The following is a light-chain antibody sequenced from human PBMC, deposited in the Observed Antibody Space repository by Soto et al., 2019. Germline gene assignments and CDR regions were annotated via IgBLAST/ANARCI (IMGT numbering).Light chain of an antibody. Sequence: DIQMTQSPSTLSASVGDRVTITCRASQSISSWLAWYQQKPGKAPKVLNYDASSLESGVPSRFSGSVSGTEFTLTISSLQPDDFATYYCQQYNSYSLTFGGGTKVDIK. CDR3: QQYNSYSLT. J-gene: IGKJ4*02. CDR2: DAS. CDR1: QSISSW. V-gene: IGKV1-5*01.